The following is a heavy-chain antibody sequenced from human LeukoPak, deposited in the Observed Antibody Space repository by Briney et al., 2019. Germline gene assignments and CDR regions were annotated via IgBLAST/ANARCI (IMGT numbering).Heavy chain of an antibody. Sequence: GEALEISCKASGYNFSSHLVGWGRPMPGESLGLMGIIYPGDSDTRYSPSFQGQVTISADKSVSTAYLQWSSLKASDTAMYYCARPRDSSLPRVFDYWGQGTLVTVSS. CDR3: ARPRDSSLPRVFDY. CDR2: IYPGDSDT. V-gene: IGHV5-51*01. J-gene: IGHJ4*02. D-gene: IGHD6-6*01. CDR1: GYNFSSHL.